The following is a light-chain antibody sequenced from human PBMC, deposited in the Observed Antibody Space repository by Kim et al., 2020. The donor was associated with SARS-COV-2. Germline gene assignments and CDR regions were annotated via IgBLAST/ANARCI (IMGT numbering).Light chain of an antibody. CDR2: GAS. CDR3: QQYGTSPPYT. Sequence: PGERATLSCRASQTVSSNYLGWYQQKPGQAPRLLIYGASSRATGIPDRFSGSWSGTDFTLTISGLEPEDFAVYYCQQYGTSPPYTFGQGTKLEI. J-gene: IGKJ2*01. CDR1: QTVSSNY. V-gene: IGKV3-20*01.